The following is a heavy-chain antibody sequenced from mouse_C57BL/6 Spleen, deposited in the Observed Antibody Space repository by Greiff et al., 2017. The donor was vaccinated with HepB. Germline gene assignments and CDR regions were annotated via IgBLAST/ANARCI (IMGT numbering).Heavy chain of an antibody. D-gene: IGHD1-1*01. Sequence: EVNVVESGGGLVKPGGSLKLSCAASGFTFSSYAMSWVRQTPEKRLEWVATISDGGSYTYYPDNVKGRFTISRDNAKNNLYLQMSHLKSEDTAMYYCARDQDYYGSSHRFAYWGQGTLVTVSA. CDR1: GFTFSSYA. CDR3: ARDQDYYGSSHRFAY. V-gene: IGHV5-4*01. J-gene: IGHJ3*01. CDR2: ISDGGSYT.